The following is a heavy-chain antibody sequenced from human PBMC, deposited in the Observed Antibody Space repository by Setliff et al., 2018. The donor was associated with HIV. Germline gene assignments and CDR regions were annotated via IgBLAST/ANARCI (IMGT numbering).Heavy chain of an antibody. D-gene: IGHD3-10*01. J-gene: IGHJ4*02. Sequence: SETLSLTCTVSGGSISSGDYYWSWIRQPPGKGLEWIGYIYYSGSTYYNPSLKSRVTISVDTSKNQFSLKLSSVTAADTAVYYCARVQRSGSYYRPYYFDYWGQGTLVTVSS. CDR2: IYYSGST. V-gene: IGHV4-30-4*08. CDR3: ARVQRSGSYYRPYYFDY. CDR1: GGSISSGDYY.